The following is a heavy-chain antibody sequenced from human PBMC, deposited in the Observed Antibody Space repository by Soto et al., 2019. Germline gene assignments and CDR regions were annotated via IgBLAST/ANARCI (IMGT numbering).Heavy chain of an antibody. V-gene: IGHV3-74*01. CDR2: ISPDGSTT. D-gene: IGHD2-15*01. CDR3: ADSWLLKSY. J-gene: IGHJ4*02. Sequence: GGSLRLSCAASGFTFRNFWMHWVRQAPGKGLVWASRISPDGSTTNYADSVKGRFTISRDNAKSTLYLQMNSLRADDTAVYYCADSWLLKSYWGRGTLVTVST. CDR1: GFTFRNFW.